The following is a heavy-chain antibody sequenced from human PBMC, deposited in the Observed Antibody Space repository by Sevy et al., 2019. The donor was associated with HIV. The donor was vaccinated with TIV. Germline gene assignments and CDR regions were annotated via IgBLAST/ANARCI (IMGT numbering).Heavy chain of an antibody. V-gene: IGHV4-4*07. CDR1: GASISSYY. CDR3: ARVEVARPWDWFDP. CDR2: IYTSGST. J-gene: IGHJ5*02. Sequence: SETLSLTCTVSGASISSYYWSWIRQPAGKGLEWIGRIYTSGSTNYNPSLKSRVTMSVDTSKNQFSLKLSSVTAADTAVYYCARVEVARPWDWFDPWGQGTLVTVSS. D-gene: IGHD6-6*01.